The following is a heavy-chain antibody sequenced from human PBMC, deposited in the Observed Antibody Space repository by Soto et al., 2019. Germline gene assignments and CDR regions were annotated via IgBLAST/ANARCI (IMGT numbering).Heavy chain of an antibody. CDR1: GDSVSSNSAA. V-gene: IGHV6-1*01. CDR2: TYYRSKWYN. Sequence: SQTLSLTCAISGDSVSSNSAAWNWIRQSPSRGLEWLGRTYYRSKWYNDYAVSVKSRITINPDTSKNQFSLQLNSVTPEDTAVYYCARDRGVVVPAAISNYYYMDAWGKGTTVTVSS. J-gene: IGHJ6*03. D-gene: IGHD2-2*01. CDR3: ARDRGVVVPAAISNYYYMDA.